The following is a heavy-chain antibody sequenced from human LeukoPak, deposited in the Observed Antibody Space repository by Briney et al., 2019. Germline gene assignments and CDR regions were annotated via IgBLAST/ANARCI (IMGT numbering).Heavy chain of an antibody. Sequence: GGSLRLSCAASGFTLRNYWMHWVRQAPGKGLVWVSRINIDGSSISYADSMKGRFTISRDNAKNTLYLQMNSLRAEDTAVHYCARDRYDILTGYNPLGAVDIWGQGIMVTVSS. J-gene: IGHJ3*02. V-gene: IGHV3-74*01. D-gene: IGHD3-9*01. CDR1: GFTLRNYW. CDR2: INIDGSSI. CDR3: ARDRYDILTGYNPLGAVDI.